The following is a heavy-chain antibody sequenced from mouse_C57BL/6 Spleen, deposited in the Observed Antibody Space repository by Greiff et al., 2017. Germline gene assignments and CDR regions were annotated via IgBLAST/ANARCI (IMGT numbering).Heavy chain of an antibody. CDR2: INPAGGGT. Sequence: VQLVQPGAELVRPGTSVKVSCKASGYAFTNYLIEWVKQRPGQGLEWIGVINPAGGGTNYNEKFKGKATLTADKSSSTAYMQLSSLTSEDSAVXFCARGDDFDDWGEGTTLTVSS. J-gene: IGHJ2*01. D-gene: IGHD2-3*01. CDR3: ARGDDFDD. V-gene: IGHV1-54*01. CDR1: GYAFTNYL.